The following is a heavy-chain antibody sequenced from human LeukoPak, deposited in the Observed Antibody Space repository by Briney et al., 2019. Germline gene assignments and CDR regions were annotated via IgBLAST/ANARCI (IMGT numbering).Heavy chain of an antibody. CDR1: GFTLSSYE. V-gene: IGHV3-48*03. CDR3: AKDWYYDSSGYFDY. J-gene: IGHJ4*02. CDR2: ISSSGTTI. D-gene: IGHD3-22*01. Sequence: PGGSLRLSCAAPGFTLSSYEINWVRQAPGKGLEWVSYISSSGTTIYYADSVKGRFTISRDNSKNTLYLQMNSLRAEDTAVYYCAKDWYYDSSGYFDYWGQGTLVTVSS.